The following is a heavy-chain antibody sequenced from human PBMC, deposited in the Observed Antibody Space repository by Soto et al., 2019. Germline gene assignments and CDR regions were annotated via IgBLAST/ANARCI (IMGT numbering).Heavy chain of an antibody. Sequence: PGGSLRLSCAASGFTVSSNYMSWVRQAPGKGLEWVSVIYSGGSTYYADSVKGRFTISRDNSKNTLYLQMNSLRAEDTAVYYCARDAPYYDILTGYSHYYGMDVWGQGTTVTVSS. CDR2: IYSGGST. D-gene: IGHD3-9*01. V-gene: IGHV3-66*01. J-gene: IGHJ6*02. CDR3: ARDAPYYDILTGYSHYYGMDV. CDR1: GFTVSSNY.